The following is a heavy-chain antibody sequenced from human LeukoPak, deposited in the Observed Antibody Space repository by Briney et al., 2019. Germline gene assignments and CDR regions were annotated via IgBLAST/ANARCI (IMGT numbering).Heavy chain of an antibody. CDR1: VDSVSNVHYY. CDR2: IYYSGST. Sequence: SETLSLTCTVSVDSVSNVHYYWIWRRQPPEGRLWWIGYIYYSGSTNYKSSLTSRDTISVDRSKNQFKNQFSLRLSSVTAADTAVYYCARVARVVAPKVPPTWGQGILVTVSS. CDR3: ARVARVVAPKVPPT. D-gene: IGHD5-12*01. V-gene: IGHV4-61*01. J-gene: IGHJ5*02.